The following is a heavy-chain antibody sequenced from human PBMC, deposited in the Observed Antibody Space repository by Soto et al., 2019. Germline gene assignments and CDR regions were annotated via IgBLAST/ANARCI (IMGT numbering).Heavy chain of an antibody. J-gene: IGHJ4*02. CDR1: GFSITSSGVT. D-gene: IGHD5-18*01. V-gene: IGHV2-5*01. CDR3: AYSGYVYGLGASDS. CDR2: IDWNDDK. Sequence: QITLKESGPPLVKPTQTLTLTCTFSGFSITSSGVTVGWIRQPPGKALEWLALIDWNDDKRYSPSLKSRLTITKDTSKNQVVLTMTNMGPVDTATYFCAYSGYVYGLGASDSWGQGTLVTVSS.